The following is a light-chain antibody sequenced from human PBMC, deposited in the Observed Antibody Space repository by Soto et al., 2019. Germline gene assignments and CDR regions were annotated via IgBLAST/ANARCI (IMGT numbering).Light chain of an antibody. J-gene: IGLJ1*01. CDR2: DVS. CDR3: TSFTSRHTYV. Sequence: QSVLTQPASVSGSPGQSITISCTGTSSDVGGYNYVSWYQQHPDKAPRLMIYDVSNRPSGVSDRFSGSKSGDTASLTISGLQAEDEADYYYTSFTSRHTYVFGTGTKFTVL. CDR1: SSDVGGYNY. V-gene: IGLV2-14*03.